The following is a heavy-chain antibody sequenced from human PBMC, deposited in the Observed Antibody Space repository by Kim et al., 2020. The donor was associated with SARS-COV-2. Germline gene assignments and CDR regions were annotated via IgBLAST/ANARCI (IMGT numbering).Heavy chain of an antibody. D-gene: IGHD5-12*01. CDR3: AKDRYSGYDSVFRWTNNWFDP. V-gene: IGHV3-23*01. J-gene: IGHJ5*02. CDR2: ISGSGGST. Sequence: GGSLRLSCAASGFTFSSYAMSWVRQAPGKGLEWVSAISGSGGSTYYADSVKGRFTISRDNSKNTLYLQMNSLRAEDTAVYYCAKDRYSGYDSVFRWTNNWFDPWGQGTLVTVSS. CDR1: GFTFSSYA.